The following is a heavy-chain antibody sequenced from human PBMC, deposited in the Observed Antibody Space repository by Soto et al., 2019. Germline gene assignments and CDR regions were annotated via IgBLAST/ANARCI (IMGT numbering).Heavy chain of an antibody. CDR2: IDNSGTTT. Sequence: EAQLVESGGGLVQPGGSLRLSCAASGFAFSRHWIHWVRQAPGKGLMWVARIDNSGTTTSYADSVKGRFSISRDDATNMVDLHKSSLRAEDTAVYYCVRDRGWFGDEEFDLWGPGTLVTVSS. D-gene: IGHD3-10*01. CDR3: VRDRGWFGDEEFDL. V-gene: IGHV3-74*01. CDR1: GFAFSRHW. J-gene: IGHJ5*02.